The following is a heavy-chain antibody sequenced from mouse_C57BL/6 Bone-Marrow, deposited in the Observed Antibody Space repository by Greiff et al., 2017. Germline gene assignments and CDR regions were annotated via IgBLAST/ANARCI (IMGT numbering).Heavy chain of an antibody. CDR2: IDPENGDT. Sequence: VQLQQSGAELVRPGASVKLSCTASGFNIKDDYMHWVKQRPEQGLEWIGWIDPENGDTEYASKFQGKATITADTSSNTAYLQLGSLASEDSAVGYCAPPYETFDYWGQGTLVTVSA. D-gene: IGHD2-3*01. V-gene: IGHV14-4*01. CDR1: GFNIKDDY. CDR3: APPYETFDY. J-gene: IGHJ3*01.